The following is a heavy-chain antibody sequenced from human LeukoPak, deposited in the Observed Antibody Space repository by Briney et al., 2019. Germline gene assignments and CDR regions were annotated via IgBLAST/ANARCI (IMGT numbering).Heavy chain of an antibody. CDR2: ISGSGGST. CDR3: AKDIRITMVRGVINPSWFDP. CDR1: GFTFSSYA. Sequence: GGSLRLSCAASGFTFSSYAMSWVRQAPGKGLEWVSAISGSGGSTYYADSVKGRFTISRDNSKNTLYLQMNSLRAEDTAVYSCAKDIRITMVRGVINPSWFDPWGQGTLVTVSS. J-gene: IGHJ5*02. V-gene: IGHV3-23*01. D-gene: IGHD3-10*01.